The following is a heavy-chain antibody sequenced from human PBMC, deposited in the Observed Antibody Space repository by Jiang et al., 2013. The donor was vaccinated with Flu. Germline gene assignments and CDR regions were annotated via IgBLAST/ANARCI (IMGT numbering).Heavy chain of an antibody. CDR1: GGSISSYY. Sequence: GLVKPSETLSLTCTVSGGSISSYYWSWIRQPPGKGLEWIGYIYYSGSTNYNPSLKSRVTISVDTSKNQFSLKLSSVTAADTAVYYCARSLSGDYNNWFDPWGQGTLVTVSS. J-gene: IGHJ5*02. D-gene: IGHD4-17*01. V-gene: IGHV4-59*01. CDR3: ARSLSGDYNNWFDP. CDR2: IYYSGST.